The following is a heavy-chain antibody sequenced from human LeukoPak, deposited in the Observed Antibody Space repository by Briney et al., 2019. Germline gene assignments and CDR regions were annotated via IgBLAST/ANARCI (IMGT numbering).Heavy chain of an antibody. V-gene: IGHV3-21*01. J-gene: IGHJ2*01. D-gene: IGHD2-21*01. CDR2: ICRSRSYT. CDR3: ASDEVIASSSPSNWYFNL. Sequence: GGSLTLSCGASGFTFSSYTIMGVGQAPGRGREGVSSICRSRSYTFYAESVKRRFTIARDNAKTSLVLQMNSLRAEDTGVYCCASDEVIASSSPSNWYFNLWGGGTLVTVSS. CDR1: GFTFSSYT.